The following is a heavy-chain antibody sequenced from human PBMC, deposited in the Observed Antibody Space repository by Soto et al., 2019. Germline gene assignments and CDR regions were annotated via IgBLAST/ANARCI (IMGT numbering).Heavy chain of an antibody. J-gene: IGHJ4*02. Sequence: QVQLQESGPGLVKPSQTLSLTCTVSGGSINSGGYYWSWIRQHPGKGLEGIGYIYNSGSTYYNPSLKSRVTLSVDTSKNQFSLKLSSVTAADTAVYCCARGITMVRGGVHTPYFDYWGQGTLVTVSS. V-gene: IGHV4-31*03. CDR3: ARGITMVRGGVHTPYFDY. CDR1: GGSINSGGYY. D-gene: IGHD3-10*01. CDR2: IYNSGST.